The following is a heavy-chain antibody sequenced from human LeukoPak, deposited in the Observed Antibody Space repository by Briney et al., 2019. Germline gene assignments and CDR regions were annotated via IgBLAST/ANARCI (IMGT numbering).Heavy chain of an antibody. V-gene: IGHV1-18*01. CDR2: ISAYNGNT. CDR1: GYTFTSYG. CDR3: ARDEYYYDSSGYWGNTPADY. J-gene: IGHJ4*02. D-gene: IGHD3-22*01. Sequence: ASVKVSCKASGYTFTSYGIGWARQAPGQGLEWMGWISAYNGNTNYAQKLQGRVTMTTDTSTSTAYMELRSLRSDDTAVYYRARDEYYYDSSGYWGNTPADYWGQGTLVTVSS.